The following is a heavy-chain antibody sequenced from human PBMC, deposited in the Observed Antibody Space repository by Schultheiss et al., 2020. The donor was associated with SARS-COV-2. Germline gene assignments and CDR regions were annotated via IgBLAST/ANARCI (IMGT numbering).Heavy chain of an antibody. J-gene: IGHJ6*03. CDR2: TYYRSKWYN. CDR3: ARRPLAGLFTDPYYMDV. Sequence: SETLSLTCAISGDSVSSNSAAWNWIRQSPSRGLEWLGRTYYRSKWYNDYAVSVKSRITINPDTSKNQFSLQLNSVTAADTAVYYCARRPLAGLFTDPYYMDVWGTGTTVTV. CDR1: GDSVSSNSAA. V-gene: IGHV6-1*01. D-gene: IGHD3-22*01.